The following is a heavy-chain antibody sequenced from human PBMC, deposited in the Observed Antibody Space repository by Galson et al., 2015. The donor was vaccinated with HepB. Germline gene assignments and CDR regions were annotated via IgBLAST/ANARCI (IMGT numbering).Heavy chain of an antibody. D-gene: IGHD4-11*01. Sequence: CAASGFTFGSYSMNWVRQAPGKGLEWVSSISSSSSYIYYADSVKGRFTISRDNAKNSLYLQMNSLRAEDTAVYYCARSSNSDYWGQGTLVTVSS. CDR3: ARSSNSDY. V-gene: IGHV3-21*01. J-gene: IGHJ4*02. CDR2: ISSSSSYI. CDR1: GFTFGSYS.